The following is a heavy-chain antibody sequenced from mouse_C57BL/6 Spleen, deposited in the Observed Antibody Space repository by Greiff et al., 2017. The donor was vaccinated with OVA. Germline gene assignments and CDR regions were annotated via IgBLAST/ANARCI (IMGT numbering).Heavy chain of an antibody. D-gene: IGHD1-1*01. CDR1: GYAFSSSW. V-gene: IGHV1-82*01. CDR3: ARYFYGSSGFDY. Sequence: QVQLQQSGPELVKPGASVKISCKASGYAFSSSWMNWVKQRPGKGLEWIGRIYPGDGDTNYNGKFKGKATLTADKSSSTAYMQLSSLTSEDSAVYFCARYFYGSSGFDYWGQGTTLTVSS. J-gene: IGHJ2*01. CDR2: IYPGDGDT.